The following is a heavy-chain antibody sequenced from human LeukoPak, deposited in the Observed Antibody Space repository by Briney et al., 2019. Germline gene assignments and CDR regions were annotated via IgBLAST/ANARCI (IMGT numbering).Heavy chain of an antibody. J-gene: IGHJ3*02. CDR2: IKQDGSAK. V-gene: IGHV3-7*01. Sequence: GGSLRLSCAASGFTFNNYWMSWVRQVPGKGLQWVANIKQDGSAKFYVDSVKGRFTISRDNTKNSLYLRMNSLRVEDTAEYYCARGDFSDYGDYVDAFDIWGQGTMVTVSS. CDR3: ARGDFSDYGDYVDAFDI. D-gene: IGHD4-17*01. CDR1: GFTFNNYW.